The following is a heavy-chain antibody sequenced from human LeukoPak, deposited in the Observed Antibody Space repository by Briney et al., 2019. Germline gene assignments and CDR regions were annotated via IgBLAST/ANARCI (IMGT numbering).Heavy chain of an antibody. J-gene: IGHJ4*02. CDR1: GGSLSSSGYY. V-gene: IGHV4-39*01. CDR2: IYYSGST. CDR3: ARRGIAVTGTYDY. Sequence: SGTLSLTCSVSGGSLSSSGYYWGWIRQPPGKGLEWIGNIYYSGSTYYNPSLKSRVTISVDTSKNQFSLKLSSVTAADTAMYYCARRGIAVTGTYDYWGQGTLVTVSS. D-gene: IGHD6-19*01.